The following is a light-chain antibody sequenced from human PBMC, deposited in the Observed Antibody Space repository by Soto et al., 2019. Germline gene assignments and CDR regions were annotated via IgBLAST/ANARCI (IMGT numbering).Light chain of an antibody. CDR3: QQYNNFWT. CDR2: EAS. V-gene: IGKV1-5*03. J-gene: IGKJ1*01. CDR1: QSVNIW. Sequence: DIQMTQFPSALSASVGDRVTITCRASQSVNIWLAWYQQKPGKAPKLLISEASTVETGVPARFSGSGSGTQFTLTISSLQPDDLATCYCQQYNNFWTFGQGTKVQIK.